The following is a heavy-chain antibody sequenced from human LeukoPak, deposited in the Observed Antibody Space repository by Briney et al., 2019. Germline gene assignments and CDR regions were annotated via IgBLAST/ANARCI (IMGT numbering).Heavy chain of an antibody. CDR3: ARMAAAGTGWYYYYGMDV. Sequence: GSSVKVSCKASVGTFSSYAISWVRQAPGQGLEGMGVIIPNFGTANNPQKFQGRVTIAAVKSTRTAYMEPSSLRSEDTAVYYCARMAAAGTGWYYYYGMDVWGKGTTVTVSS. V-gene: IGHV1-69*06. CDR1: VGTFSSYA. CDR2: IIPNFGTA. J-gene: IGHJ6*04. D-gene: IGHD6-13*01.